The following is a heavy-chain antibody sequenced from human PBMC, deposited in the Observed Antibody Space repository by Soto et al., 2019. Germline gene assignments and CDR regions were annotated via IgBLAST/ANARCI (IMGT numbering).Heavy chain of an antibody. CDR2: IRGGSDIT. J-gene: IGHJ4*02. CDR1: GFTFSSYT. CDR3: AKGSTVATRHFDY. V-gene: IGHV3-23*01. Sequence: EVQLLESGGGLVQPGGSLRLSCAASGFTFSSYTMSWVRQAPGKGLEWVSVIRGGSDITSYADSVKGRFTISRDNSKSTLYTQTNSTRAENTARFYCAKGSTVATRHFDYWGQGPLVTVSA. D-gene: IGHD4-17*01.